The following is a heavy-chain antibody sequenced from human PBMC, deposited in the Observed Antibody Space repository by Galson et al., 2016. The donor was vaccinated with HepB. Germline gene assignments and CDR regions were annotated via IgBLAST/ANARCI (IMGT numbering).Heavy chain of an antibody. CDR1: GGSISSGGYY. J-gene: IGHJ5*02. CDR3: ARRVRGVIISLNWFDP. V-gene: IGHV4-31*03. D-gene: IGHD3-10*01. Sequence: TLSLTCTVSGGSISSGGYYWSWIRQHPGKGLEWIGYIYYSGSTYYNPSLKSRVTISVDTSKDQFSLKLSSVAAADTAVYYRARRVRGVIISLNWFDPWGQGTLVTVSS. CDR2: IYYSGST.